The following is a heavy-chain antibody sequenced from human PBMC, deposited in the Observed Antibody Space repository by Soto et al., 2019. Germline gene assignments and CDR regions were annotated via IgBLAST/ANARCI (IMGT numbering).Heavy chain of an antibody. J-gene: IGHJ6*02. CDR3: ARDMAAAGYGMDV. V-gene: IGHV3-53*01. CDR1: GFTVSSNY. Sequence: ASVKVSCAASGFTVSSNYMSWVRQAPGKGLELVSVIYSGGSTYYADSVKGRFTISRDNSKNTLYLQMNSLRAEDTAVYYCARDMAAAGYGMDVWGQGTTVTVYS. D-gene: IGHD6-13*01. CDR2: IYSGGST.